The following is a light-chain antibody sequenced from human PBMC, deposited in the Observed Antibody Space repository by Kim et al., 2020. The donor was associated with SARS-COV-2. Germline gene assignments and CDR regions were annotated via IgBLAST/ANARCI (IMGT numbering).Light chain of an antibody. Sequence: ASATLSVVAKQSVTRYLAWYHHRPTQAPRLLIYETSNRATGIPARFSGSGSGTDFTLTMSSLEPEGGSVYYCQQRSNWPPLYAFGQGTKLEI. J-gene: IGKJ2*01. CDR2: ETS. CDR3: QQRSNWPPLYA. V-gene: IGKV3-11*01. CDR1: QSVTRY.